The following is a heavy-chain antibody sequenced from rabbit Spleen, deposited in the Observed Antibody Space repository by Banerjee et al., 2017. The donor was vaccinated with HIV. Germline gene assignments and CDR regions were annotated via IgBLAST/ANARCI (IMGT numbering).Heavy chain of an antibody. Sequence: QEQLVESGGGLVKPGASLTLTCKASGFSFSDRDVMCWVRQAPGKGLEWIGCIYAGSSGSAYYASWAKGRLTISKTSSTTVTLQMTSPADTATYFCARDGAGGSYFALWGPGTLVTVS. V-gene: IGHV1S45*01. CDR2: IYAGSSGSA. J-gene: IGHJ4*01. CDR3: ARDGAGGSYFAL. D-gene: IGHD8-1*01. CDR1: GFSFSDRDV.